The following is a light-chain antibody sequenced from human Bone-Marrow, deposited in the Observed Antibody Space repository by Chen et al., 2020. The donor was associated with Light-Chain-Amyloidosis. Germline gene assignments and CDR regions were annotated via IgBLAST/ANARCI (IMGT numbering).Light chain of an antibody. CDR3: QVWDRSSDRPV. CDR2: EDS. Sequence: SDVLTQPSPVSAAPGQTAPIPCGGNNIGSTSVHWYQQTPGKAPLLVVNEDSDRPSGIPERLSGSNSGNTATLTISRVEAGDEADYYCQVWDRSSDRPVFGGGTKLTVL. V-gene: IGLV3-21*02. CDR1: NIGSTS. J-gene: IGLJ3*02.